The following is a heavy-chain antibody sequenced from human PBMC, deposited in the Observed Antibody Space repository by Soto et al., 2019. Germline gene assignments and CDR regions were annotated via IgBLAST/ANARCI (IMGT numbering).Heavy chain of an antibody. D-gene: IGHD1-26*01. Sequence: QVQLVQSGAEVKKPGASVQVSCKASGYTFTSYGISWVRQAPGQGLEWMGWINADNGNRNYAQKFQGRVTMTTDTSTSTVYMEVRSLRSDDTAVYYCARSRIVGDFDYWGQGTLVTVSS. V-gene: IGHV1-18*04. CDR3: ARSRIVGDFDY. CDR1: GYTFTSYG. CDR2: INADNGNR. J-gene: IGHJ4*02.